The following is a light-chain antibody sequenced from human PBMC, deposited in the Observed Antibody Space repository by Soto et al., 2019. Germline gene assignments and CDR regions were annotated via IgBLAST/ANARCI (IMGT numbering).Light chain of an antibody. CDR1: QSVRNY. CDR2: DAS. CDR3: QKRNNWPPWT. Sequence: EILLTQSLATLSLSPGSRSTLSCLDSQSVRNYLAWYQQKPGQAPRLLISDASTRATGIPDRFSGSGSGTDFTLTIRSLEPEDSAIYYCQKRNNWPPWTLGQWHKLDLK. J-gene: IGKJ1*01. V-gene: IGKV3-11*01.